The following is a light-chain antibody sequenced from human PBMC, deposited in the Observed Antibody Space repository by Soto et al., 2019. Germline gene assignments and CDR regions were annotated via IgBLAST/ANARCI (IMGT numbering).Light chain of an antibody. CDR3: SAWDDRPSGRVL. CDR1: TSNIGTNS. CDR2: NDN. J-gene: IGLJ2*01. Sequence: QSVLTQPPSASGTPGQRVTISCSGTTSNIGTNSVHWYQQLPGSAPKLLIYNDNQRPSGVPDRFSGSKSGTSASLAVSGLRSEDEAAYFCSAWDDRPSGRVLFGGGTKLTVL. V-gene: IGLV1-47*02.